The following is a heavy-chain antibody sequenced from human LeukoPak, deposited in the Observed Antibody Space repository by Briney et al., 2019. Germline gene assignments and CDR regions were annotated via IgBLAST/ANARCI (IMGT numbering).Heavy chain of an antibody. V-gene: IGHV4-39*01. D-gene: IGHD6-13*01. J-gene: IGHJ1*01. Sequence: SETLSLTCTVSGGSISSSSYYWGWIRQPPGKGLEWIGSIYYSGSTYYNPSLKSRVTISVDTSKNQFSLKLSSVTAADTAVYYCARGLLGSSWYRPGQYFQHWGQGTLVTVSS. CDR2: IYYSGST. CDR3: ARGLLGSSWYRPGQYFQH. CDR1: GGSISSSSYY.